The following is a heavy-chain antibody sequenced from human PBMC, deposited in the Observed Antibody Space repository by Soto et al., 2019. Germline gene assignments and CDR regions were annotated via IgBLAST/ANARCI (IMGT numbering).Heavy chain of an antibody. CDR1: GFTFGDYA. CDR3: TTNSYDY. Sequence: GGSLRLSCTASGFTFGDYAMSWVRQPQGTGREWVGFIRSKTYGGTTEYAASVKGRFTISRDDSKSIAYLQMNSLKTEDTAVYYCTTNSYDYWGQGTLVTVSS. D-gene: IGHD3-10*01. V-gene: IGHV3-49*04. J-gene: IGHJ4*02. CDR2: IRSKTYGGTT.